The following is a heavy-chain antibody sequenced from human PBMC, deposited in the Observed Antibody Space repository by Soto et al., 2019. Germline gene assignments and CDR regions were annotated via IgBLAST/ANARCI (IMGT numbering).Heavy chain of an antibody. D-gene: IGHD1-26*01. CDR3: AKDLGGSYYEFVY. V-gene: IGHV3-23*01. J-gene: IGHJ4*02. CDR1: GFTFSSYA. Sequence: EVQLLESGGGLVQPGGSRRLSCAASGFTFSSYAMSWVRQAPGKGLEWVSAISGSGGSTYYADSVKGRFTISRDNSKNTLYLQMNSLRAEDTAVYYCAKDLGGSYYEFVYWGQGTLVTVSS. CDR2: ISGSGGST.